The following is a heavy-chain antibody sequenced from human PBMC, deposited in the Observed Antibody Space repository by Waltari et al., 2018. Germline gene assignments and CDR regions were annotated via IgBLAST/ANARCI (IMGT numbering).Heavy chain of an antibody. CDR2: ISDDGGST. CDR3: VRRHDSGGFYGL. D-gene: IGHD2-21*02. Sequence: EVQLVESGGGLVQPGGSLRRSCAASGFIFSSYWMHWVRHAPGKGLVWVSRISDDGGSTNYADSVKGRFTISRDNTKNTLYLQMNSLNDEDTALYYCVRRHDSGGFYGLWGQGTLVTVSS. V-gene: IGHV3-74*01. J-gene: IGHJ4*02. CDR1: GFIFSSYW.